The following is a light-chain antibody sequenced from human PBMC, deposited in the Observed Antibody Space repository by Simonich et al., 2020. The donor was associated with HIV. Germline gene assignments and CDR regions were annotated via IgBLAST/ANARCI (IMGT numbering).Light chain of an antibody. V-gene: IGKV4-1*01. CDR2: WAS. J-gene: IGKJ1*01. CDR1: QSVLYSSNNKNY. CDR3: QQYYSTRT. Sequence: DIVMTQSPDSLAVSLGERATINCKSSQSVLYSSNNKNYLAWYQQKPGQPPKLLLAWASTRESGVPDRFSGSGSGTDFTLTISSLQAEDVAVYYCQQYYSTRTFGQGTKVEIK.